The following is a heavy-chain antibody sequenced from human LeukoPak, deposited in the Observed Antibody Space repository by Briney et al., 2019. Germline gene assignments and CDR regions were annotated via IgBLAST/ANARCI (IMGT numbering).Heavy chain of an antibody. CDR3: ARVMVVPGGGYFDY. CDR1: GGSISSYY. J-gene: IGHJ4*02. V-gene: IGHV4-59*01. D-gene: IGHD2-2*01. CDR2: IYYSGST. Sequence: SETLSLTCTVSGGSISSYYWSWIRQPPGKGLEWIGYIYYSGSTNYNPSLKSRVTISVDTSKNQFSLKLSSVTTADTAVYYCARVMVVPGGGYFDYWGQGTLVTVSS.